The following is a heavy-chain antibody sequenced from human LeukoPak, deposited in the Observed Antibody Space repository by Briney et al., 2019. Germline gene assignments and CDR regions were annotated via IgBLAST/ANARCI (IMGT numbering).Heavy chain of an antibody. V-gene: IGHV3-30*04. CDR3: ARDRSRAFDY. CDR1: GFTFSSYA. J-gene: IGHJ4*02. Sequence: GGSLRLSCAASGFTFSSYAMHWVRQAPGKGLEWVAVISYEGSNKYYADSVKGRFTISRDNSKNTLYLQMNSLRAEDTAVYYCARDRSRAFDYWGQGTLVTVSS. CDR2: ISYEGSNK.